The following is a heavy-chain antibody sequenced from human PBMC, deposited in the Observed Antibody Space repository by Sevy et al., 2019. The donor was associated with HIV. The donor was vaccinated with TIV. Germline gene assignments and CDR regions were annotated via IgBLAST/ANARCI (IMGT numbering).Heavy chain of an antibody. J-gene: IGHJ5*02. CDR3: ARDPGYDFWSGRSWFDP. D-gene: IGHD3-3*01. CDR2: ISYDGSNK. V-gene: IGHV3-30-3*01. CDR1: GFTFSSYA. Sequence: GSLRLSCAASGFTFSSYAMHWVRQAPGKGLEWVAVISYDGSNKYYADSVKGRFTISRDNSKNTLYLQMSSLRAEDTAVYYCARDPGYDFWSGRSWFDPWGQGTLVTVSS.